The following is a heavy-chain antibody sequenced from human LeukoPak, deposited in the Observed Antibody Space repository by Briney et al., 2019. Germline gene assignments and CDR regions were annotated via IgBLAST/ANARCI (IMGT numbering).Heavy chain of an antibody. CDR3: ARSYYYDSSGYCFYY. J-gene: IGHJ4*02. CDR2: ISSNGGST. D-gene: IGHD3-22*01. Sequence: GGSLRLSCAASGFTFSSHAMHWVRQAPGKGLEYVSAISSNGGSTYYANSVKGRFTISRDNSKNTLYLQMGSLRAEDMAVYYCARSYYYDSSGYCFYYWGQGTLVTVSS. V-gene: IGHV3-64*01. CDR1: GFTFSSHA.